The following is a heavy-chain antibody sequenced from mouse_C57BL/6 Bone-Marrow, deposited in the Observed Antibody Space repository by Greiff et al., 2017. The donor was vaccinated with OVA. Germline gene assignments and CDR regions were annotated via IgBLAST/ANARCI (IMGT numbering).Heavy chain of an antibody. CDR2: ISYDGSN. Sequence: EVKLMESGPGLVKPSQSLSLTCSVTGYSITSGYYWNWIRQFPGNKLEWMGYISYDGSNNYNPSLKNRISITRDTSKNQFFLKLNSVTTEDTATYYCASGIYDGYYGFAYWGQGTLVTVSA. CDR3: ASGIYDGYYGFAY. CDR1: GYSITSGYY. D-gene: IGHD2-3*01. J-gene: IGHJ3*01. V-gene: IGHV3-6*01.